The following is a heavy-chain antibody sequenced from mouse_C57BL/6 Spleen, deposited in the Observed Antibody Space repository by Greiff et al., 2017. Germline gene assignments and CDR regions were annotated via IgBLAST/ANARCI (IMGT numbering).Heavy chain of an antibody. CDR3: ATGELGHVDY. V-gene: IGHV14-3*01. J-gene: IGHJ2*01. CDR2: IDPANGNT. Sequence: VQLQQSVAELVRPGASVKLSCTASGFTIKNTYMHWVKQRPEQGLEWIGRIDPANGNTKYAPKFQGKATITADTSSNTACLQLSSLTSEDTAIYYCATGELGHVDYWGQGTTLTVSS. D-gene: IGHD4-1*01. CDR1: GFTIKNTY.